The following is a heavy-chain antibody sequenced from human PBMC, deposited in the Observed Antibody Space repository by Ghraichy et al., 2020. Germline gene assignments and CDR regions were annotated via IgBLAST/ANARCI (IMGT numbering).Heavy chain of an antibody. CDR3: ATGLDYGDYCRFDI. V-gene: IGHV4-59*11. Sequence: SETLSLTCTVSGGSISSHYWNWIRQPPGKALEWIGYVSGTGNTRYNPSLKSRVTTSVDTSKKQVSLRLTSVTAADTALYYCATGLDYGDYCRFDIWSHGTLITVSS. D-gene: IGHD4-17*01. CDR2: VSGTGNT. CDR1: GGSISSHY. J-gene: IGHJ4*01.